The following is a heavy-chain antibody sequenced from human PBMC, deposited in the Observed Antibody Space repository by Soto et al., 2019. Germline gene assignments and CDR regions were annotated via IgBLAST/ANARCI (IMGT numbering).Heavy chain of an antibody. J-gene: IGHJ4*02. CDR1: GFTFSGYS. V-gene: IGHV3-48*01. CDR2: ISSSSSTK. Sequence: PGGSLRLSCAASGFTFSGYSMNWIRQAPGKGLEWVSYISSSSSTKYYADSVKGRFTISRDNAKNSLYLQMSSLRAEDTAVYYCVSSIAARRFFDYWGQGTLVTVSS. CDR3: VSSIAARRFFDY. D-gene: IGHD6-6*01.